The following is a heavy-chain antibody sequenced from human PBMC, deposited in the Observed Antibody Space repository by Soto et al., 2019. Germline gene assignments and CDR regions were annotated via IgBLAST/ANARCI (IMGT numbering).Heavy chain of an antibody. CDR2: IYYSGST. J-gene: IGHJ4*02. CDR1: GGSISSYY. Sequence: SETLSLTCTVSGGSISSYYWSWIRQPPGKGLEWIGYIYYSGSTNYNPSLKSRVTISVDTSKNQFSLKLSSVTAADTAVYYCARARTFGGVIVRFDYWGQGTLVTVSS. CDR3: ARARTFGGVIVRFDY. V-gene: IGHV4-59*01. D-gene: IGHD3-16*02.